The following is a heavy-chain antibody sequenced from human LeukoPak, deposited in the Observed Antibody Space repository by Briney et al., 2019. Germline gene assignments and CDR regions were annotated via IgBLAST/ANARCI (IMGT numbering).Heavy chain of an antibody. CDR3: AGRVTGYSSGYVY. Sequence: GGSLRLSCVASGFTFSSYAINWVRQAPGKGLEWVSGTSGSGGRTYYADSVKGRFTISRENSKNTLYLQMNSLRAEDTAVYYCAGRVTGYSSGYVYWGQGTLVTVSS. CDR2: TSGSGGRT. CDR1: GFTFSSYA. J-gene: IGHJ4*02. D-gene: IGHD5-18*01. V-gene: IGHV3-23*01.